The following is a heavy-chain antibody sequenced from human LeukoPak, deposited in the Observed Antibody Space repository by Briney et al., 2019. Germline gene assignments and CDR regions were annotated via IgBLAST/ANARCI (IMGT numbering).Heavy chain of an antibody. Sequence: PSETLSHTCTVSGGSISSGGYYWSWIRQHPGKGLEWIGYIYYSGSTYYNPSLKSRVTISVDTSKNQFSLKLSSVTAADTAVYYCARLMAVGATVFDYWGQGTLVTVSS. CDR2: IYYSGST. V-gene: IGHV4-31*03. CDR3: ARLMAVGATVFDY. J-gene: IGHJ4*02. D-gene: IGHD1-26*01. CDR1: GGSISSGGYY.